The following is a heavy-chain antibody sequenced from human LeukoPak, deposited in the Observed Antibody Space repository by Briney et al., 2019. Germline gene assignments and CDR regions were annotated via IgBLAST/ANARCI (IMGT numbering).Heavy chain of an antibody. J-gene: IGHJ4*02. CDR2: IYNSGST. CDR1: GGSISSGGYY. CDR3: ARASISRVAPGYFDY. D-gene: IGHD2/OR15-2a*01. Sequence: SETLSLTCTVSGGSISSGGYYWSWIRQHPGKGLEWIGYIYNSGSTYYNPSLKSRVTISVDTSKNQFSLKLSSVTAADTAVYYCARASISRVAPGYFDYWGQGTLVTVSS. V-gene: IGHV4-31*03.